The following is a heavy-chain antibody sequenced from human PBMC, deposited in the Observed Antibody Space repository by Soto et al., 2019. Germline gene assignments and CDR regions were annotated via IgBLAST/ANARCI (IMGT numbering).Heavy chain of an antibody. Sequence: GGSLRLSCAASGFTFSSYEMNWVRQDPGKGLEWVSYISSSGSTIYYADSVKGRFTISRDNAKNSLYLQMNSLRAEDTAVYYCARILLYSNYGWFDPWGQGTLVTVSS. J-gene: IGHJ5*02. CDR1: GFTFSSYE. D-gene: IGHD4-4*01. CDR3: ARILLYSNYGWFDP. CDR2: ISSSGSTI. V-gene: IGHV3-48*03.